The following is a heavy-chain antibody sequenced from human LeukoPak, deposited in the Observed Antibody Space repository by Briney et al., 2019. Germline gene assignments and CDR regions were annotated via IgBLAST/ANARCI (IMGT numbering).Heavy chain of an antibody. J-gene: IGHJ4*02. D-gene: IGHD3-10*01. V-gene: IGHV4-61*01. CDR3: ARRVGSGRSFDY. CDR2: IYYTGST. CDR1: GGSLSSGTYY. Sequence: SGTLSLTCTVSGGSLSSGTYYWSWMRQPPGKGLEWIGYIYYTGSTNYNPSLKSRLTISVDTSKNQFSLNLSSVTGADTAVYYCARRVGSGRSFDYGGEGTRVTVSS.